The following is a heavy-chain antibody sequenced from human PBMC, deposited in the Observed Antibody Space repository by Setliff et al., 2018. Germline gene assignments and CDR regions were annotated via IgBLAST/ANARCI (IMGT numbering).Heavy chain of an antibody. J-gene: IGHJ3*02. CDR1: GGSISNYY. Sequence: PSETLSLTCIVSGGSISNYYWSWIRQPAGKGLEWIGRIYTSGSTNHNPSLKSRVTMSVDTSKNQFSLKLSSVTAADTAVYDCARKGVSALSGAFDMWGQGTMVTVSS. V-gene: IGHV4-4*07. D-gene: IGHD1-26*01. CDR3: ARKGVSALSGAFDM. CDR2: IYTSGST.